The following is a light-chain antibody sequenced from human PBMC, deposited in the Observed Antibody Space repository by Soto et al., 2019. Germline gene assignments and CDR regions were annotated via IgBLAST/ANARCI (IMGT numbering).Light chain of an antibody. CDR3: SSYTSSSTLV. CDR2: DVS. CDR1: SSVVGGYNY. Sequence: QSALTQPASVSGSPGQSITISCTGTSSVVGGYNYVSWYQQHPGKAPKLMIYDVSNRPSGVSNRFSGSESGNTASLTISGLQAEDEADYYCSSYTSSSTLVFGTGTNVTVL. V-gene: IGLV2-14*01. J-gene: IGLJ1*01.